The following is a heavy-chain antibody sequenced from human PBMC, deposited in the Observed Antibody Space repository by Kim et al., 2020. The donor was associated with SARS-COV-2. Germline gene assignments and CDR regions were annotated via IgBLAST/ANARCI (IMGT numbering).Heavy chain of an antibody. D-gene: IGHD1-1*01. CDR2: INSGGSV. V-gene: IGHV3-48*03. CDR1: GFTFSSYE. J-gene: IGHJ4*02. Sequence: GGSLRLSCTGSGFTFSSYEFNWVRQAPGKGLEWVSWINSGGSVSYADSVKGRFTISRDNAKNSVYLQMNSLRAEDTATYYCARDYKRIEDFDYWGQGTLVTVSS. CDR3: ARDYKRIEDFDY.